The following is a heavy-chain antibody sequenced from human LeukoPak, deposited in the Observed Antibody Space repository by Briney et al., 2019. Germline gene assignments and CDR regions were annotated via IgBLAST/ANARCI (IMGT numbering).Heavy chain of an antibody. J-gene: IGHJ2*01. V-gene: IGHV1-69*04. D-gene: IGHD2-21*02. CDR1: GGTFSSYA. CDR3: AREYCGGDCYPGYFDL. CDR2: IIPILGIA. Sequence: EASVKVSCKASGGTFSSYAISWVRQAPGQGLEWMGRIIPILGIANYAQKFQGRVTITADKSTSTAYMELGSLRSEDTAVYYCAREYCGGDCYPGYFDLWGRGTLVTVSS.